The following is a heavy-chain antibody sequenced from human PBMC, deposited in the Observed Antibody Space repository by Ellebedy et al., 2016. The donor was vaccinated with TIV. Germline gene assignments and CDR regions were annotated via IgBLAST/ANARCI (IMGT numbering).Heavy chain of an antibody. CDR2: INHSGST. J-gene: IGHJ4*02. Sequence: SETLSLXXAVYGGSFSGYYWSWIRQPPGKGLEWIGEINHSGSTNYNPSLKSRVTISVDTSKNQFSLKLSSVTAADTAVYYCARDYGDSPFFDYWGQGTLVTVSS. D-gene: IGHD4-17*01. V-gene: IGHV4-34*01. CDR1: GGSFSGYY. CDR3: ARDYGDSPFFDY.